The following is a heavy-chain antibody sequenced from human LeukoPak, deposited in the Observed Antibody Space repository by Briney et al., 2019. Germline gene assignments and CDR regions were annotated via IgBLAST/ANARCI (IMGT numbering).Heavy chain of an antibody. CDR2: INPSGGST. CDR3: ARASAVAGTAYYYGMDV. V-gene: IGHV1-46*01. D-gene: IGHD6-13*01. Sequence: ASVKVSCKASGYTFTSYYMHWVRQAPGQGLEWMGIINPSGGSTSYAQKFQGRVTITRDTSASTAYMELSSLRSEDTAVYYCARASAVAGTAYYYGMDVWGQGTTVTVSS. CDR1: GYTFTSYY. J-gene: IGHJ6*02.